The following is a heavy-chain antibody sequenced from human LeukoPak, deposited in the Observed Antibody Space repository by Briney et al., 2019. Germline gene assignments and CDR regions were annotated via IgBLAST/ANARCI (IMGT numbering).Heavy chain of an antibody. V-gene: IGHV3-30*04. J-gene: IGHJ4*02. CDR2: ISYDGSSK. D-gene: IGHD6-13*01. CDR1: GFTFSTYA. CDR3: ARTNPPGIAGDY. Sequence: PGGSLRLSCAASGFTFSTYAMHWVRQAPGKGLEWVAVISYDGSSKYYADSVKGRFTISRDNSKNTLYLQMNSLRAEDTAVYYCARTNPPGIAGDYWGQGTLVTVSS.